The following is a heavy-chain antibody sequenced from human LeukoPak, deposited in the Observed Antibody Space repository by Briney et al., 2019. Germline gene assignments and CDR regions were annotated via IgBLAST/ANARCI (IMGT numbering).Heavy chain of an antibody. V-gene: IGHV3-9*01. CDR2: ISWNSGSI. J-gene: IGHJ3*02. CDR3: ARVIVDDTDAFDI. Sequence: GRSLRLSCAASGFTFDDYAMHWVRQAPGKGLEWVSGISWNSGSIGYADSVKGRFTISRDNAKNSLYLQMNSLRAEDTAVYYCARVIVDDTDAFDIWGQGTMVTVSS. D-gene: IGHD2-21*01. CDR1: GFTFDDYA.